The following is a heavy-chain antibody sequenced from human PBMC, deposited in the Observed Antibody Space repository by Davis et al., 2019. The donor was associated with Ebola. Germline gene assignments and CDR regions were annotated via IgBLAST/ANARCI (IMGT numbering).Heavy chain of an antibody. Sequence: GESLEIPCKCSGFTFTTYWLAWVRQMPGKGLGCMGTIHPADSDPRYSPSFEGQVTISADKSISTAYLQWSSLKASDTGKYYCARQAVAGTDAFDIWGQGTMVTVSS. J-gene: IGHJ3*02. CDR3: ARQAVAGTDAFDI. V-gene: IGHV5-51*01. CDR1: GFTFTTYW. D-gene: IGHD6-19*01. CDR2: IHPADSDP.